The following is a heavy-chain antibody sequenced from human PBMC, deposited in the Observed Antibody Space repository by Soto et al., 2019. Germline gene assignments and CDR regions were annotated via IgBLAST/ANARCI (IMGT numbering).Heavy chain of an antibody. Sequence: PSETLSLTCTVSGGSIRSYCWTWIRQPPGKGLEWIGCICNSGTTNYNPSLKSRVTISVDTSKNHFSLRLRSVTAADTAVYYCARYAPGSSSDWSFDYWGQGTLVTVSS. CDR3: ARYAPGSSSDWSFDY. J-gene: IGHJ4*02. V-gene: IGHV4-59*01. D-gene: IGHD6-19*01. CDR1: GGSIRSYC. CDR2: ICNSGTT.